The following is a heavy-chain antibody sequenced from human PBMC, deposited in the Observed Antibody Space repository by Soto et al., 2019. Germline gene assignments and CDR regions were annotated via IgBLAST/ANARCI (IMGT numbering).Heavy chain of an antibody. CDR2: IYYSGST. D-gene: IGHD5-18*01. CDR3: ARDRRDTAMVTGYYYYGMDV. Sequence: QVQLQESGPGLVKPSQTLSLTCTVSGGSISSGDYYWSWIRQPPGKGLEWIGYIYYSGSTYYNPSPKSRVTISVDTSKNQFSLKLSSVTAADTAVYYCARDRRDTAMVTGYYYYGMDVWGQGTTVTVSS. J-gene: IGHJ6*02. V-gene: IGHV4-30-4*01. CDR1: GGSISSGDYY.